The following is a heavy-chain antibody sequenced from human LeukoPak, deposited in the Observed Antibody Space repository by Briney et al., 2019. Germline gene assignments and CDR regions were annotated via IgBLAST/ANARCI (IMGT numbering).Heavy chain of an antibody. Sequence: GGSLRLSCAASGFTFSSYSMNWVRQAPGKGLEWISYVSYSSSTIYYADSVKGRFTISRDNAKNSLYLQVNSLGDEDTAVYYCARDAHIVRGVNPLDYWGQGTLVTVSS. J-gene: IGHJ4*02. V-gene: IGHV3-48*02. CDR1: GFTFSSYS. CDR2: VSYSSSTI. D-gene: IGHD3-10*01. CDR3: ARDAHIVRGVNPLDY.